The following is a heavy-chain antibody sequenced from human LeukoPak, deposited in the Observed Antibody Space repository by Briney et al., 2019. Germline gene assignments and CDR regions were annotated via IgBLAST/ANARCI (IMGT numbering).Heavy chain of an antibody. V-gene: IGHV4-39*07. CDR1: GGSISSGSYY. D-gene: IGHD3-3*02. CDR2: IYYSGST. CDR3: ARDHLGGMDV. J-gene: IGHJ6*03. Sequence: SETLSLTCTVSGGSISSGSYYWGWIRQPPGKGLEWIGSIYYSGSTYYNPSLKSRVTISVDTSKNQFSLKLSSVTAADTAVYYCARDHLGGMDVWGKGTTVTVSS.